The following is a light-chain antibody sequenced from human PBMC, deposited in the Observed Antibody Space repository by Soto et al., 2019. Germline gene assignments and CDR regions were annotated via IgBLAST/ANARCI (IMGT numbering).Light chain of an antibody. V-gene: IGKV1-5*03. Sequence: DIQMTQSPSTLSASVGDRVTITCRASQSISSWLAWYQQKPGKAPKLLIYKASSLESGVPSRFSGSGSGTEFTLTISSLQPDDFATYYCQQSNTSPVFGQGTRLDIK. CDR2: KAS. CDR1: QSISSW. CDR3: QQSNTSPV. J-gene: IGKJ5*01.